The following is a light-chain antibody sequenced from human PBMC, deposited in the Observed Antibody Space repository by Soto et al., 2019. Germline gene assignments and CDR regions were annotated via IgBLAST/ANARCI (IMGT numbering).Light chain of an antibody. J-gene: IGLJ3*02. CDR3: QSYDSSLSGWV. CDR2: GNS. CDR1: RSNIGAGYD. V-gene: IGLV1-40*01. Sequence: QAVVTQPPSVSGAPGQMVTISCTGSRSNIGAGYDVHWYQQLPGTAPKLPIYGNSNRPSGVPDRFSGSKSGTSASLAITVLQAEAEAEYYCQSYDSSLSGWVFGGVTKLTVL.